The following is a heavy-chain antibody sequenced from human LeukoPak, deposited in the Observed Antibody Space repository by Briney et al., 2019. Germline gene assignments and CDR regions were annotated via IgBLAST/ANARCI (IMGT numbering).Heavy chain of an antibody. CDR1: GYSFTSYW. D-gene: IGHD2-2*01. J-gene: IGHJ4*02. Sequence: GESLKISCKGSGYSFTSYWIGWVRQMPGKGLEWMGIIYPGDSDTRYSPSFQGQVTISADKSISTAYLQGSSLKASDTAMYYCARLRAPYCSSTSCYGWGDFGYWGQGTLVTVSS. V-gene: IGHV5-51*01. CDR2: IYPGDSDT. CDR3: ARLRAPYCSSTSCYGWGDFGY.